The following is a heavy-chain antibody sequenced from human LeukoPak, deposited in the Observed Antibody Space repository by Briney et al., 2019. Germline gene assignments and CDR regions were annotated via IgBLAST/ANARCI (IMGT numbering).Heavy chain of an antibody. J-gene: IGHJ6*03. CDR3: ARGRYYDSSGYYYQGDDYYMDV. V-gene: IGHV1-2*02. Sequence: ASVKVSCKASGYTVTGYYMHWVRQAPGQGLEWMGWINPNSGGTNYAQKFQRRVTMNRDTSISTAYMELSRLRSDDTAVYYCARGRYYDSSGYYYQGDDYYMDVWGKGTTVTVSS. CDR1: GYTVTGYY. CDR2: INPNSGGT. D-gene: IGHD3-22*01.